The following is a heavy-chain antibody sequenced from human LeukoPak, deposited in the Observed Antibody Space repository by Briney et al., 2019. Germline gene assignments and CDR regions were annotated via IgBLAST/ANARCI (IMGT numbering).Heavy chain of an antibody. V-gene: IGHV3-21*04. CDR3: AKRLAVAGTFQH. CDR1: GFTFSSYS. CDR2: ISSSSSYI. D-gene: IGHD6-19*01. Sequence: PGGSLRLSCAASGFTFSSYSMNWVRQAPGKGLEWVSSISSSSSYIYYADSVKGRFTISRDNSKNTLYLQMNSLRAEDTAVYYCAKRLAVAGTFQHWGQGTLVTVSS. J-gene: IGHJ1*01.